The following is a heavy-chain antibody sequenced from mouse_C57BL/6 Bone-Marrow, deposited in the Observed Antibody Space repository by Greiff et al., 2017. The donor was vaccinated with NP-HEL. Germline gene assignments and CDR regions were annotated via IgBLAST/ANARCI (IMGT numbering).Heavy chain of an antibody. J-gene: IGHJ4*01. CDR1: GYTFTDYY. Sequence: EVQLQQSGPELVKPGASVKISCKASGYTFTDYYMNWVKQSHGKSLEWIGDINPNNGGTSYNQKFKGKATLTVDKYSITAYMELRSLTSEDSAVYYWARGDYYGSSSLYYAMDYWGQGTSVTVSS. D-gene: IGHD1-1*01. CDR2: INPNNGGT. CDR3: ARGDYYGSSSLYYAMDY. V-gene: IGHV1-26*01.